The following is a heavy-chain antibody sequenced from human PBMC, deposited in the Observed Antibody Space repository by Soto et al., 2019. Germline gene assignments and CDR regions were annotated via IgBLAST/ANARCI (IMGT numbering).Heavy chain of an antibody. V-gene: IGHV4-39*01. Sequence: KPSETLSLTCTVSGGSISSSSYYWGWIRQPPGKGLEWIGSIYYSGSTYYNPSLKSRVTISVDTSKNQFSLKLSSVTAADTAVYYCARLSGGVIAAAGTDYYGMDVWGQGTTVTVSS. CDR2: IYYSGST. CDR3: ARLSGGVIAAAGTDYYGMDV. CDR1: GGSISSSSYY. D-gene: IGHD6-13*01. J-gene: IGHJ6*02.